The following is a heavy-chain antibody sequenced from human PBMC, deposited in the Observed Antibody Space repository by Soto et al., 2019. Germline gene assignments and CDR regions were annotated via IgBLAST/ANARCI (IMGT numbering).Heavy chain of an antibody. CDR2: TYYRSNWRH. V-gene: IGHV6-1*01. Sequence: QTLSLTCAISGDSVSSNTAAWNLIRSSPSRGLEWLGRTYYRSNWRHDYAVSVKSRITVNPDTSKNHFSLQLNSVTPDDTAVYYCARGVAGTGFDAWGQGTLVTVSS. D-gene: IGHD6-19*01. CDR3: ARGVAGTGFDA. CDR1: GDSVSSNTAA. J-gene: IGHJ4*02.